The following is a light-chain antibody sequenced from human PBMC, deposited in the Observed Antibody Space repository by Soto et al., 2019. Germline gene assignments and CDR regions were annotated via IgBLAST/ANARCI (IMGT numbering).Light chain of an antibody. V-gene: IGLV1-40*01. CDR1: SSNIGAGYD. Sequence: QSVLTQPPSVSGAPGQRVTISCTGGSSNIGAGYDVHWYQHLPGTAPKLLIYGNSNRPSGVPDRFSGSKSGTSASLAITGLQAEDEAGYYCQSYDNGLSGYVLFGGGTKLTVL. J-gene: IGLJ2*01. CDR3: QSYDNGLSGYVL. CDR2: GNS.